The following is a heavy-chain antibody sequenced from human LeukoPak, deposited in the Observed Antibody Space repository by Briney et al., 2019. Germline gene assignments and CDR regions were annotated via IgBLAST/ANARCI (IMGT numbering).Heavy chain of an antibody. Sequence: ASVTVSFTASGYTFTSYGISWVRQAPGQGLEWMGWISAYNGNTNYAQKLQGRVTMTTDKSTSTAYMELSSLRSEDTAVYYCASSPTEQQLLRRYCYYYYVDVWGKGTTVTVSS. CDR2: ISAYNGNT. V-gene: IGHV1-18*01. CDR1: GYTFTSYG. CDR3: ASSPTEQQLLRRYCYYYYVDV. J-gene: IGHJ6*03. D-gene: IGHD6-13*01.